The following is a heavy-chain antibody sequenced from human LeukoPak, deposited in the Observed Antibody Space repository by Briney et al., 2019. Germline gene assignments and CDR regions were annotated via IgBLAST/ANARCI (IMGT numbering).Heavy chain of an antibody. CDR3: ARDAYCGGDCYSDY. J-gene: IGHJ4*02. CDR2: ISAYNGNT. CDR1: GYTFTIYG. V-gene: IGHV1-18*01. Sequence: ASVKVSCKASGYTFTIYGISWVRQAPGQGLEWMGWISAYNGNTNYAQKLQGRVTMTTDTSTSTAYMELRSLRSDDTAVYYCARDAYCGGDCYSDYWGQGTLVTVSS. D-gene: IGHD2-21*02.